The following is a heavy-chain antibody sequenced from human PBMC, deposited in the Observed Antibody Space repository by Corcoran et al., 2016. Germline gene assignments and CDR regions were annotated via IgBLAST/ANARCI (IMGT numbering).Heavy chain of an antibody. V-gene: IGHV3-30*03. D-gene: IGHD2-21*01. CDR1: GFTFSRNG. Sequence: QVQLVESGGGVVQPGRSLRLSCAASGFTFSRNGVHWVRQAPGKGLEWVAVISDDGSNKYYKDSVKGRLTISRDDSKNTLNLQMNSLRPEDSAVYDCARDNRRLAFDNWGQGTLVTVPS. J-gene: IGHJ4*02. CDR2: ISDDGSNK. CDR3: ARDNRRLAFDN.